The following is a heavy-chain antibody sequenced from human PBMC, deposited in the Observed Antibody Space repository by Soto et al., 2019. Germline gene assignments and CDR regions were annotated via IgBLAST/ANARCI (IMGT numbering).Heavy chain of an antibody. CDR2: IYYSGNT. J-gene: IGHJ4*02. CDR3: ARRGPGLDS. Sequence: LETLSLTCSISGGSSSSYYWTWIRQPPGKGLEWIGFIYYSGNTKYNPSLNSRVTISVDTSKNQFFLKLSSVTAADTAVYYCARRGPGLDSWGQGILVTVSS. CDR1: GGSSSSYY. V-gene: IGHV4-59*01.